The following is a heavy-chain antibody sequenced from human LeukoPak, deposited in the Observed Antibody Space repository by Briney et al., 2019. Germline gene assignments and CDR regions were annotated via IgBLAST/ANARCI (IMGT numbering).Heavy chain of an antibody. J-gene: IGHJ4*02. Sequence: SETLSLTCTVSGGSISSYYWSWIRQPPGKGLEWIGYIYTSGSTNYNPSLKSRVTIPVDTSKNQFSLKLSSVTAADTAVYYCARRWSKNTPFDYWGQGTLVTVSS. V-gene: IGHV4-4*09. CDR2: IYTSGST. CDR3: ARRWSKNTPFDY. D-gene: IGHD5-24*01. CDR1: GGSISSYY.